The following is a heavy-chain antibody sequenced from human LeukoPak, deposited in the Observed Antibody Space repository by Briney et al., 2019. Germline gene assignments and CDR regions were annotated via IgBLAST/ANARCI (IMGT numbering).Heavy chain of an antibody. Sequence: SETLSLTCTVSGGSISSYCWSWIRQPAGKGLEWIGRIYTSGNTNYNPSLKSRVTMSVDTSKNQFSLKLSSVTAADTAVYYCARVRSSGWGPHFDYWGQGTLVTVSS. J-gene: IGHJ4*02. D-gene: IGHD6-19*01. V-gene: IGHV4-4*07. CDR2: IYTSGNT. CDR1: GGSISSYC. CDR3: ARVRSSGWGPHFDY.